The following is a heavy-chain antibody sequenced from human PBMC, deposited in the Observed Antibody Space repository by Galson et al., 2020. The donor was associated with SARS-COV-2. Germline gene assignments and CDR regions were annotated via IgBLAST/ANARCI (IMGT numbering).Heavy chain of an antibody. CDR3: AKYSYCTNGVCYSSGMDV. V-gene: IGHV3-23*01. Sequence: GGSLRLSCAASGFTFSSYAMSWVRQAPGKGLEWVSAISGSGGSTYYADSVKGRFTISRDNSKNTLYLQMNSLRAEDTAVYYCAKYSYCTNGVCYSSGMDVWGQGTTVTVSS. CDR2: ISGSGGST. J-gene: IGHJ6*02. CDR1: GFTFSSYA. D-gene: IGHD2-8*01.